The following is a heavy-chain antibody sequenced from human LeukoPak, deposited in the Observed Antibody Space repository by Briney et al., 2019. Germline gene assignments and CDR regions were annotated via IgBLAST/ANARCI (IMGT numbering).Heavy chain of an antibody. CDR1: GYTFTSYA. D-gene: IGHD2-2*01. J-gene: IGHJ6*02. CDR3: AREKVRQSGMDV. V-gene: IGHV1-2*06. CDR2: INPNSGGT. Sequence: GASVKVSCKASGYTFTSYAMNWVRQAPGQGLEWMGRINPNSGGTNYAQKFQGRVTMTRDTSISTAYMELSRLRSDDTAVHYCAREKVRQSGMDVWGQGTTVTVSS.